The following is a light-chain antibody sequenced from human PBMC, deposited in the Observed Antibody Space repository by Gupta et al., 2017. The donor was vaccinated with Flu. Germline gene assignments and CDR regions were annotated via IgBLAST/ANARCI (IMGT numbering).Light chain of an antibody. J-gene: IGKJ4*01. V-gene: IGKV1-39*01. CDR1: QNMGRY. Sequence: DTQMTKSPASLSASVGDRVTITCRASQNMGRYLNWYQHKPGKAPKALIYFASILDSGVPSRFTGSGSGTDFTLTITNLQPEEFATYDCQQSYSTPPSFGGGTKVE. CDR2: FAS. CDR3: QQSYSTPPS.